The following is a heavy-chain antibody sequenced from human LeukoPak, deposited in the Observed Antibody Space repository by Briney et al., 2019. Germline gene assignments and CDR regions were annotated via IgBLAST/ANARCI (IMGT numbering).Heavy chain of an antibody. V-gene: IGHV3-23*01. CDR3: AKGLWFGELTPVPFDY. CDR1: GFTFSSYA. Sequence: GGSLRLSCAASGFTFSSYAMSWVRQAPGKGLEWVSAISGSGGSTYYADSVKGRFTIPRDNSKNTLYLQMNSLRAEDTAVYYCAKGLWFGELTPVPFDYWGQGTLVTVSS. D-gene: IGHD3-10*01. CDR2: ISGSGGST. J-gene: IGHJ4*02.